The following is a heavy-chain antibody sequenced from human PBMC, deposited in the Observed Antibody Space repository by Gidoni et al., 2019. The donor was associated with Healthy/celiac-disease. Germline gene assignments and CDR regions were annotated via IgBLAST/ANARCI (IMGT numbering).Heavy chain of an antibody. D-gene: IGHD2-15*01. J-gene: IGHJ6*02. CDR1: GFTFSSYG. CDR2: IWYDGSNK. V-gene: IGHV3-33*01. CDR3: ARDLYTGYCSGGSCYGDYYYGMDV. Sequence: QVQLVESGGGVVQPGRSLRLSCAASGFTFSSYGMHWVRQAPGKGLEGVAVIWYDGSNKYYADSVKGRFTISRDNSKNTLYLQMNSLRAEDTAVYYCARDLYTGYCSGGSCYGDYYYGMDVWGQGTTVTVSS.